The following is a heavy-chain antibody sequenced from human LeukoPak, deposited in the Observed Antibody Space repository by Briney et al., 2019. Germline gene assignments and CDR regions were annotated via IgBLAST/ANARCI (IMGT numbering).Heavy chain of an antibody. CDR2: IIPILGIA. CDR1: GGTFSSYT. J-gene: IGHJ4*02. Sequence: ASVKVSCKASGGTFSSYTISWVRQAPGQGLEWMGRIIPILGIANYAQKFQGRVTITADKSTSTAYMELSSLRSEDTAVYYCTRGLTIFGVPFDYWGQGTLVTLSS. CDR3: TRGLTIFGVPFDY. D-gene: IGHD3-3*01. V-gene: IGHV1-69*02.